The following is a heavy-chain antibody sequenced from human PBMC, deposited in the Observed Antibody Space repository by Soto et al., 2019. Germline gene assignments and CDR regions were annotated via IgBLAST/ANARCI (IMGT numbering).Heavy chain of an antibody. Sequence: VQLVESGGGLVQPGGSLRLSCAASGFTFSSYEMNWVRQAPGKGLEWVSYISSSGSTIYYADSVKGRFTISRDNAKNSLYLQMNSLRAEDTAVYYCARDPMSLAYCGGDCLNWGQGTLVTVSS. D-gene: IGHD2-21*02. CDR3: ARDPMSLAYCGGDCLN. CDR1: GFTFSSYE. V-gene: IGHV3-48*03. J-gene: IGHJ4*02. CDR2: ISSSGSTI.